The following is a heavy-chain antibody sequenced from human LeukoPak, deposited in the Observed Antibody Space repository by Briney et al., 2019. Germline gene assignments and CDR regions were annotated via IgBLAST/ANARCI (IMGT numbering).Heavy chain of an antibody. J-gene: IGHJ4*02. D-gene: IGHD2-2*01. CDR1: GFSFSGYS. V-gene: IGHV3-21*01. CDR3: ARGRGCSSMSCYPDY. CDR2: ISPSSSYI. Sequence: GGSLRLSCAASGFSFSGYSINWVRQAPGKGLEWVSSISPSSSYIYYADSVKGRFTISRDNAKNSLYLQMNSLRAEDTAVYYCARGRGCSSMSCYPDYWGQRTLVTVSS.